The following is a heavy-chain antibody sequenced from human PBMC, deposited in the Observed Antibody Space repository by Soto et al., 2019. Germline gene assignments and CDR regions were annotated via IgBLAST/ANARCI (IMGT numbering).Heavy chain of an antibody. D-gene: IGHD2-15*01. CDR3: ARDVVVVVAASYFDY. CDR2: ISAYNGNT. J-gene: IGHJ4*02. V-gene: IGHV1-18*01. CDR1: GYTFTSYG. Sequence: ASVKVSCTASGYTFTSYGISWVRQAPGQGLEWMGWISAYNGNTNYAQKLQGRVTMTTDTSTSTAYMELRSLRSDDTAVYYCARDVVVVVAASYFDYWGQGTLVTVS.